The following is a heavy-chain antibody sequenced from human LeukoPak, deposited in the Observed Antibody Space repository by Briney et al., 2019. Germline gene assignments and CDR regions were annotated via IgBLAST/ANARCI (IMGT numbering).Heavy chain of an antibody. Sequence: GGSLRLSCAASGFTFSNYAMTWVRQAPGKGLEWVSILSGSGGSAYYADSVKGRFTISRDNSKNTLYLQMNSLRAEDTAVYYCAKGRYESSGFNWAAWGQGTLVTVSS. CDR2: LSGSGGSA. D-gene: IGHD3-22*01. CDR1: GFTFSNYA. J-gene: IGHJ4*02. CDR3: AKGRYESSGFNWAA. V-gene: IGHV3-23*01.